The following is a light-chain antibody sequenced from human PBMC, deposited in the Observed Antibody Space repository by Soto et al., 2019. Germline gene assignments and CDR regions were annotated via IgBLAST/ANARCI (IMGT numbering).Light chain of an antibody. CDR3: QQSNSYLLT. J-gene: IGKJ3*01. CDR1: QSISRS. V-gene: IGKV1-5*01. CDR2: DAS. Sequence: DIQMTQSPSTLSASVGDRVTITCRASQSISRSLAWYQQKPGKAPNLLIYDASSLESGVPSRFSGSGFGTEFPLTTSSLQPDDFATYYCQQSNSYLLTFGPGTTVDIK.